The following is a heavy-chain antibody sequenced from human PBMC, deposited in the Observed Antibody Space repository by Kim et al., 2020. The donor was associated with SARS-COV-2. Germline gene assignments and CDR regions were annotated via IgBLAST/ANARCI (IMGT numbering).Heavy chain of an antibody. D-gene: IGHD4-17*01. CDR3: ARERDYGGNSADFDY. J-gene: IGHJ4*02. Sequence: VSVRSRITINPDTSKNQFSLQLNSETPEDTAVYYCARERDYGGNSADFDYWGQGTLVTVSS. V-gene: IGHV6-1*01.